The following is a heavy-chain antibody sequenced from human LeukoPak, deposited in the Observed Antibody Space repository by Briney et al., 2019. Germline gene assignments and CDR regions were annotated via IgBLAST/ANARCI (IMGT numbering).Heavy chain of an antibody. CDR1: GFTFSSYS. V-gene: IGHV3-21*01. J-gene: IGHJ4*02. Sequence: GGSLRLSCAASGFTFSSYSMNWVRQAPGKGLEWVSSISSSSSYIYYADSVKGRFTISRDNAKNSLYLQMNSLRAEDTAVYYCARGPYSSGWYSFFDYRGQGTLVTVSS. D-gene: IGHD6-19*01. CDR2: ISSSSSYI. CDR3: ARGPYSSGWYSFFDY.